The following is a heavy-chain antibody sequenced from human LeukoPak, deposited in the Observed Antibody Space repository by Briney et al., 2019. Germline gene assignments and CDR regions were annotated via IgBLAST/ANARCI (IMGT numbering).Heavy chain of an antibody. CDR2: IRNDGSSE. Sequence: GGSLRLSCAASGLTFSSYGMHWVRQASGKGLEWVAFIRNDGSSEYYADSVKGRFTISRDNSKNTLYLQMNSLRAEDTAVYHCAKGTMAAGFLDIWGQGTMVTVS. J-gene: IGHJ3*02. V-gene: IGHV3-30*02. D-gene: IGHD6-13*01. CDR3: AKGTMAAGFLDI. CDR1: GLTFSSYG.